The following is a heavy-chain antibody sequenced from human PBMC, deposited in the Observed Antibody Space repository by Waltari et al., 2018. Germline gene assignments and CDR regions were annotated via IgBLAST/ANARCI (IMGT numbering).Heavy chain of an antibody. CDR2: IYRGENT. Sequence: ELQLVESGGGLIQPGGSLRLSCAASEFSVIDNSINWVRQAPGKGLEWVAIIYRGENTYFADSGKGRFSISRDNSKNTVYLQINSLRVDDTAVYYCAKLATSSDHGGGWLDSWGQGTLVTVSS. CDR3: AKLATSSDHGGGWLDS. D-gene: IGHD3-16*01. V-gene: IGHV3-53*01. CDR1: EFSVIDNS. J-gene: IGHJ5*01.